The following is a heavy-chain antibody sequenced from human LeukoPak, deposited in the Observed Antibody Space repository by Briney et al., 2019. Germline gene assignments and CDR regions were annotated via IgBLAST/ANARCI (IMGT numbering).Heavy chain of an antibody. J-gene: IGHJ6*02. Sequence: GGSQGLFCAASGFTVSSYYMNWVRQAPGKGLEWVSYISSSGSTKLYADSVKGRFAISRDNAKNSLYLQMNSLRAEDTAVYYCTTVGAGNYYVMEFWLQGTTVTVSS. D-gene: IGHD1-14*01. CDR1: GFTVSSYY. CDR3: TTVGAGNYYVMEF. CDR2: ISSSGSTK. V-gene: IGHV3-48*04.